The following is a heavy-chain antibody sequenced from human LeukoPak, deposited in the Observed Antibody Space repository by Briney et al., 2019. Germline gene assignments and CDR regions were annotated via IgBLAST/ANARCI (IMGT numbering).Heavy chain of an antibody. D-gene: IGHD6-19*01. CDR3: AKSPGYSSGWRYYYYYGMDV. V-gene: IGHV1-69*13. Sequence: SVKVSCKASGGTFSSYAISWVRQAPGQGLEWMGGIIPIFGTANYAQKFQGRVTITADESTSTAYMELSSLRSEDTAVYYCAKSPGYSSGWRYYYYYGMDVWGQGTTVTVSS. CDR2: IIPIFGTA. CDR1: GGTFSSYA. J-gene: IGHJ6*02.